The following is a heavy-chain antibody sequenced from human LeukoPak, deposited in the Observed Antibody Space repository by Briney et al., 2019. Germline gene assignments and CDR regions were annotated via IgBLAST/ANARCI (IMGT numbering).Heavy chain of an antibody. J-gene: IGHJ4*02. CDR2: IIPIFGTA. Sequence: ASVRVSCKASGGTFSSYAISWVRQAPGQGLEWMGGIIPIFGTANYAQKFQGRVTITADESTSTAYMELSSLRSEDTAVYYRARGRVMAGYCSGGSCYSGAYWGQGTLVTVSS. V-gene: IGHV1-69*01. CDR3: ARGRVMAGYCSGGSCYSGAY. D-gene: IGHD2-15*01. CDR1: GGTFSSYA.